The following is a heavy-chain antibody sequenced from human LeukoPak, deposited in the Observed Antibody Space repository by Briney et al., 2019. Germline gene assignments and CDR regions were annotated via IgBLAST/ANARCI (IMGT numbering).Heavy chain of an antibody. Sequence: ASVKVSCKASGYTFTGYYMDWVRQAPGQGLEWMGRINPNSGGTNYAQKFQGRVTMTRDTSISTAYMELSRLRSDDTAVYYCARDARIAADGSYYYYGMDVWGQGTTVTVSS. CDR2: INPNSGGT. V-gene: IGHV1-2*06. CDR3: ARDARIAADGSYYYYGMDV. J-gene: IGHJ6*02. CDR1: GYTFTGYY. D-gene: IGHD6-13*01.